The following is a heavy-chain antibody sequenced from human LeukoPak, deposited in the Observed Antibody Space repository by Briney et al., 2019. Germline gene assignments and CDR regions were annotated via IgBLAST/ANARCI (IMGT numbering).Heavy chain of an antibody. Sequence: PSETLSLTCTVYGGSISSYYWSWIRQPPGKGLEWIGYIYYSGSTNYNPSLKSRVTISVDTSKNQFSLKLSSVTAADTAVYYCARAQVLLWFGELVLSNGAFDIWGQGTMVTVSS. V-gene: IGHV4-59*01. D-gene: IGHD3-10*01. CDR1: GGSISSYY. CDR2: IYYSGST. CDR3: ARAQVLLWFGELVLSNGAFDI. J-gene: IGHJ3*02.